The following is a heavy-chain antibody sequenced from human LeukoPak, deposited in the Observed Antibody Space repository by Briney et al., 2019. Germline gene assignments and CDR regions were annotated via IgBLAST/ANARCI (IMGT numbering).Heavy chain of an antibody. CDR2: INHSGST. CDR1: GGSFSGYY. Sequence: SETLSLTCAVYGGSFSGYYWGWIRQPPGEGLEWIGEINHSGSTDYNPSLKSRVTISVDTSKNQFSLKLSSVTAADTAVYYCARIYGRDSDGYYYRWGQGTLVTVSS. D-gene: IGHD3-22*01. CDR3: ARIYGRDSDGYYYR. V-gene: IGHV4-34*01. J-gene: IGHJ5*02.